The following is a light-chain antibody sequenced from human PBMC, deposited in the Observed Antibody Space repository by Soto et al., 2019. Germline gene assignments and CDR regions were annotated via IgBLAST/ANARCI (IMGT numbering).Light chain of an antibody. V-gene: IGLV2-8*01. Sequence: QSVLTQPPSASGSPGQSVTISCTGNSSDVGGYNYVSWYQQHPGKAPKLMIYEVSKRPSGVPDRFSGSKSGNTASLTVSGLQAEDEGDYYCSSYAGSNIVFGTGTKVT. CDR3: SSYAGSNIV. CDR1: SSDVGGYNY. J-gene: IGLJ1*01. CDR2: EVS.